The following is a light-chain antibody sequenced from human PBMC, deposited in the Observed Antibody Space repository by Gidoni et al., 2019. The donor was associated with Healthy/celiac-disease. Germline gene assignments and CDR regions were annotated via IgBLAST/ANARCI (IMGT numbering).Light chain of an antibody. Sequence: EIVLTQSPATLSLSPGERATLSCRASQSVSSYLAWYQQKPGQAPRLLIYDASNRATGIPARFSGSGSWTEFTLTISSLEPEDFAVYYCQQRSNWPTFGGGTKVEIK. CDR3: QQRSNWPT. V-gene: IGKV3-11*01. CDR1: QSVSSY. CDR2: DAS. J-gene: IGKJ4*01.